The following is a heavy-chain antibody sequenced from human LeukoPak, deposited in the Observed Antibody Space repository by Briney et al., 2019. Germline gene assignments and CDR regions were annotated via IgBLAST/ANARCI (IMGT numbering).Heavy chain of an antibody. J-gene: IGHJ3*02. CDR2: INSDGSST. V-gene: IGHV3-74*01. CDR3: ARGPGAFDI. CDR1: GCMFSSYW. D-gene: IGHD2-2*01. Sequence: GGSLRLSCVASGCMFSSYWMNWVRQAPGKGLVWVSRINSDGSSTSYADSVKGRFTISSDNAKNTLFLQMNSLRAEDTAVYYCARGPGAFDIWGQGTMVSVSS.